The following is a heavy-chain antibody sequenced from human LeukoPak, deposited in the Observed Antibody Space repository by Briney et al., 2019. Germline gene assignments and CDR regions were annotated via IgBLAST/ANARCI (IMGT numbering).Heavy chain of an antibody. Sequence: SVKVSCKASGGTFSSYAISWVRQAPGQGLEWMGGIIPIFGTANYAQKFQSRVTMTRDTSTSTVYMELSSLRSEDTAVYYCARGRGGSRNDPFDIWGQGTMVTVSS. CDR1: GGTFSSYA. D-gene: IGHD2-15*01. V-gene: IGHV1-69*05. CDR2: IIPIFGTA. CDR3: ARGRGGSRNDPFDI. J-gene: IGHJ3*02.